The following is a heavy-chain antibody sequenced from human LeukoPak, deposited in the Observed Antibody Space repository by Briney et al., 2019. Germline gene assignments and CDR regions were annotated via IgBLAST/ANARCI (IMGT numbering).Heavy chain of an antibody. CDR2: IKQDGSAK. Sequence: GGSLRLSCAASGFFFSDSAMAWVRQAPGKGLEWVANIKQDGSAKPYVDSVKGRFTISRDNAKNSLFLQMNSLRVEDTAVYYCARDNGWSADFWGQGTLVTVSS. V-gene: IGHV3-7*03. CDR1: GFFFSDSA. J-gene: IGHJ4*02. D-gene: IGHD2-15*01. CDR3: ARDNGWSADF.